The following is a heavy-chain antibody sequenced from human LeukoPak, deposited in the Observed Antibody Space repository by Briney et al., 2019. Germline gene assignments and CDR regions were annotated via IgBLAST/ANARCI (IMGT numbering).Heavy chain of an antibody. D-gene: IGHD2-15*01. CDR2: ISLNSAAI. CDR1: GFAFSTYS. V-gene: IGHV3-21*01. J-gene: IGHJ6*02. Sequence: GGSLRLSCAASGFAFSTYSMNWVRQAPGQGLKWVASISLNSAAIYYADSVRGRFTISRDNAKNSLHLQMDSLRAEDTGIYYCTKHITTGATTPFYYGMDVWGQGTTVTVSS. CDR3: TKHITTGATTPFYYGMDV.